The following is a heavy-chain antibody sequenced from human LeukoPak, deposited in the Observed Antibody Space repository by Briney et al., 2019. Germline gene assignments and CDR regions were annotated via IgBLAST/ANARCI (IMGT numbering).Heavy chain of an antibody. Sequence: TSQTLSLTCTVSGGSISSGDYYWSWIRQPPGKGLEWIGYIYYSGSTYYNPSLKSRVTISVDTSKNQFSLKLSSVTAADTAVYYCASDRYSGSLHDFDYWGQGTLVTVSS. CDR1: GGSISSGDYY. D-gene: IGHD1-26*01. CDR3: ASDRYSGSLHDFDY. J-gene: IGHJ4*02. CDR2: IYYSGST. V-gene: IGHV4-30-4*08.